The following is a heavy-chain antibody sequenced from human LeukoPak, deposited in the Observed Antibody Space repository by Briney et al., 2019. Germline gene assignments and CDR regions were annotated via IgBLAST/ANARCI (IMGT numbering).Heavy chain of an antibody. D-gene: IGHD3-10*01. CDR3: AKKSVWFGEL. V-gene: IGHV3-30-3*02. Sequence: GGSLRLSCAASGFTFSSYAMHWVRQAPGKGLEWVAVISYDGSNKYYADSVKGRFTISRDNSKNTLYLQMNSLRAEDTAVYYCAKKSVWFGELGGQGTLVTVSS. CDR2: ISYDGSNK. CDR1: GFTFSSYA. J-gene: IGHJ4*02.